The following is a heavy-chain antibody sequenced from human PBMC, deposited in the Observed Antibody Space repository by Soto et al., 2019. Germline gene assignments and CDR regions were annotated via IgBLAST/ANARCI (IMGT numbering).Heavy chain of an antibody. CDR2: IIPMFGTA. V-gene: IGHV1-69*01. Sequence: QVQLVQSGAEVRKPGSSVKVSCKASGGTFSRHAISWVRQAPGQGLEWMGGIIPMFGTAKYVQKFQGRLTITADESTTTAYMELRSLRSDDTAVYYCARGVVVVAASQLGWFDPWGQGTLVTVSS. CDR1: GGTFSRHA. J-gene: IGHJ5*02. D-gene: IGHD2-15*01. CDR3: ARGVVVVAASQLGWFDP.